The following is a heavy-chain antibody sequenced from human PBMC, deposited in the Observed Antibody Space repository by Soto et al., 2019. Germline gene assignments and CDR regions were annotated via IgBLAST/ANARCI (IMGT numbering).Heavy chain of an antibody. CDR2: IDPDGTTT. CDR3: TRGLRPSSAGTGAY. Sequence: GGSLRLSCVTSGFDFSYYWIHWIRQAPGKGLVWVSRIDPDGTTTNYADYVKGRFTVSRDNAKDTAYLQMDSLTADDTALYYCTRGLRPSSAGTGAYWGPGTLVTVSS. D-gene: IGHD1-1*01. J-gene: IGHJ1*01. CDR1: GFDFSYYW. V-gene: IGHV3-74*01.